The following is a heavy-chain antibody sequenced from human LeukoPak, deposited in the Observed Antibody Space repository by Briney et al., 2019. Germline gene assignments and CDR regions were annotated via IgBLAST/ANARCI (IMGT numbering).Heavy chain of an antibody. V-gene: IGHV1-69*13. CDR3: ARGFSSGSYRNNALDI. D-gene: IGHD1-26*01. Sequence: ASVKVSCKASGCTFSSYSISWVRQAPGQGLEWMGRINPIFGTANYAQKFQGRVTMTADESTSTVYMELSSLRSEDTAVYYCARGFSSGSYRNNALDIGGRETMVTVSS. J-gene: IGHJ3*02. CDR1: GCTFSSYS. CDR2: INPIFGTA.